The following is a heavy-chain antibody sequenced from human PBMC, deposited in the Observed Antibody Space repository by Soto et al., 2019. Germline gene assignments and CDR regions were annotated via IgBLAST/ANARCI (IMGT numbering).Heavy chain of an antibody. CDR3: ARISQGTYCRGGNCSSDY. CDR1: GFTFSSYW. V-gene: IGHV3-74*01. Sequence: EVQLVESGGDLVQPGGSLRLSCAASGFTFSSYWMHWVRQDPEKGLVWVSRINGDGISASYADSVKGRFTISRDNAKDTLYLHMNSLGAEDTAVYYCARISQGTYCRGGNCSSDYWGQGTLVTVSS. J-gene: IGHJ4*02. D-gene: IGHD2-15*01. CDR2: INGDGISA.